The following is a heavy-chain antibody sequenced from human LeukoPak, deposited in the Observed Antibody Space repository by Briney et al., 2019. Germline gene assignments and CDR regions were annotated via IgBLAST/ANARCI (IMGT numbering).Heavy chain of an antibody. D-gene: IGHD3-10*01. CDR3: ARARGLTMVRGVIITAADV. V-gene: IGHV4-59*01. CDR2: IYYSGST. J-gene: IGHJ6*02. CDR1: GGSISSYY. Sequence: SETLSLTCTVSGGSISSYYWSWIRQPPGKGLEWIGYIYYSGSTSYNPSLKSRVTISVDTSKNQFSLKLSSVTAADTAVYYCARARGLTMVRGVIITAADVWGQGTTVTVSS.